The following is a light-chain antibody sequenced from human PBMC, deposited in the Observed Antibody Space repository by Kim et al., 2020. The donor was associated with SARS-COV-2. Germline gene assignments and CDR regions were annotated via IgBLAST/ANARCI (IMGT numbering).Light chain of an antibody. CDR3: QQSNDCPPLT. CDR1: QTINSK. V-gene: IGKV3-15*01. J-gene: IGKJ1*01. Sequence: SPGERAAPSCSGSQTINSKLVWSQHKPGQAPRLLLYDATTRATGVPARFIGSGSETDFNLTISSLKSEAFAVYDCQQSNDCPPLTFGQGAKVDIK. CDR2: DAT.